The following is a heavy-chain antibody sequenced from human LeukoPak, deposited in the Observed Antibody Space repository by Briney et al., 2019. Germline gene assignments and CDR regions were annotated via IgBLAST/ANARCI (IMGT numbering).Heavy chain of an antibody. Sequence: GGSLRLSCAASGFTFSNYWMSWVRQAPGKGLEWVANIKQDGSEKYYVDSVKGRFIISRDYARNSLYLQMNSLRADDTAVYYCARLIEGAGFDYWGQGTLVAVSS. J-gene: IGHJ4*02. CDR2: IKQDGSEK. CDR3: ARLIEGAGFDY. V-gene: IGHV3-7*01. D-gene: IGHD6-13*01. CDR1: GFTFSNYW.